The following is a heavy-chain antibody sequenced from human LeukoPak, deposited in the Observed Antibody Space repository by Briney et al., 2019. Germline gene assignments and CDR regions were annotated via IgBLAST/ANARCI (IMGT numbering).Heavy chain of an antibody. V-gene: IGHV3-11*01. J-gene: IGHJ3*02. CDR1: GFTFSDSY. Sequence: GGSLRLSCAASGFTFSDSYMTWVRQAPGKGVEWVAYISGSGHDINYSDSVKGRFTISRDNAKNSLYLQMNSLRAEDTALYHCARDGYVEAFDIWGQGTMVTVSS. CDR2: ISGSGHDI. D-gene: IGHD1-1*01. CDR3: ARDGYVEAFDI.